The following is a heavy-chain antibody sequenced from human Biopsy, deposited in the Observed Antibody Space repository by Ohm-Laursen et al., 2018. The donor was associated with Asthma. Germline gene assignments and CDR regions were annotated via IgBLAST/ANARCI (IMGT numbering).Heavy chain of an antibody. V-gene: IGHV1-18*01. CDR2: ISVYNGNT. J-gene: IGHJ6*02. CDR1: GYTFNSAG. Sequence: ASVKVSCKSSGYTFNSAGITWVRQAPGQGLEWMGWISVYNGNTEVAQKLQDRVTMITDTSTSTAYMELRSLRSDDTAVYFCARAVDYSHYYGIDVWGQGTTVTVS. D-gene: IGHD3-10*01. CDR3: ARAVDYSHYYGIDV.